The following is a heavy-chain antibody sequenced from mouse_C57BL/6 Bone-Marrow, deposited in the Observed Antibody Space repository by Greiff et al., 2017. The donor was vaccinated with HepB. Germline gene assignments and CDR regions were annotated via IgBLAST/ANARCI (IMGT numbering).Heavy chain of an antibody. J-gene: IGHJ2*01. CDR1: GYTFTSYW. V-gene: IGHV1-69*01. D-gene: IGHD6-1*01. CDR3: ARRGSLHYFDY. CDR2: IDPSDSYT. Sequence: VQLQQPGAELVMPGASVKLSCKASGYTFTSYWMHWVKQRPGQGLEWIGEIDPSDSYTNYNQKFKGKSTLTVDKSSSTAYMQLSSLTSEDSAVYYCARRGSLHYFDYWGQGTTLTVSS.